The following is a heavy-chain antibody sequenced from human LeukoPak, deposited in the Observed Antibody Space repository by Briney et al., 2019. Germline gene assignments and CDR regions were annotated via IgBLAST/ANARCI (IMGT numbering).Heavy chain of an antibody. V-gene: IGHV1-46*01. D-gene: IGHD3-22*01. Sequence: GAPVKVSCKASGYTFTSYYMHWVRQAPGQGLEWMGIINPSGGSTSYAQKFQGRVTMTRDTSTSTVYMELSSLRSEDTAVYYCARSLVVTTFDYWGQGTLVTVSS. CDR1: GYTFTSYY. J-gene: IGHJ4*02. CDR2: INPSGGST. CDR3: ARSLVVTTFDY.